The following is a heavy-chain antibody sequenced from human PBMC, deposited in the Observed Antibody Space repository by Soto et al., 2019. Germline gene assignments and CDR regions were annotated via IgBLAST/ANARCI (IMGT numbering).Heavy chain of an antibody. CDR3: ARTLGSGSYYPYYYGMDV. CDR1: GFTFSSYS. D-gene: IGHD3-10*01. J-gene: IGHJ6*02. CDR2: ISSSSSYI. V-gene: IGHV3-21*01. Sequence: GGSLILSCAASGFTFSSYSMNWVRQAPGKGLEWVSSISSSSSYIYYADSVKGRFTISRDNAKNSLYLQMNSLRAEDTAVYYCARTLGSGSYYPYYYGMDVWGQGTTVTVSS.